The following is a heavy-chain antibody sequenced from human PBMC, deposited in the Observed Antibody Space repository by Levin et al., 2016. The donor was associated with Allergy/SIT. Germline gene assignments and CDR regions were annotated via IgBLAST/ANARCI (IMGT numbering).Heavy chain of an antibody. CDR2: IYYSGST. D-gene: IGHD2-15*01. J-gene: IGHJ4*02. CDR3: ARGVVAALFDY. V-gene: IGHV4-59*01. Sequence: RQAPGKGLEWIGYIYYSGSTNYNPSLKSRVTISVDTSKNQFSLKLSSVTAADTAVYYCARGVVAALFDYWGQGTLVTVSS.